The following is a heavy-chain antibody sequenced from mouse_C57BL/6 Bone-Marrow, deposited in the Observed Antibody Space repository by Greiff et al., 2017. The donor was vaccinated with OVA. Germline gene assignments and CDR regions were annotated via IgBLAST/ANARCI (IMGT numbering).Heavy chain of an antibody. CDR1: GYSFTSYY. CDR3: AGGYSPFFDY. D-gene: IGHD2-3*01. J-gene: IGHJ2*01. CDR2: IYPGSGNT. V-gene: IGHV1-66*01. Sequence: QVQLKESGPELVKPGASVKISCKASGYSFTSYYIHWVKQRPGQGLEWIGWIYPGSGNTKYNEKFKGKATLTADTSSSTAYMQLSSLTSEDSAVYYCAGGYSPFFDYWGQGTTLTVSS.